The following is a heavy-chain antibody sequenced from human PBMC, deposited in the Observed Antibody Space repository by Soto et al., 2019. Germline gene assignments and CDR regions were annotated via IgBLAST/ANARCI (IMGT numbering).Heavy chain of an antibody. J-gene: IGHJ4*02. Sequence: KSSETLSLTCAVYGGSFSGYDWSWIRQPPGKGLEWIGEINHSGSTNYNPSLKSRVTISVDTSKNQFSLKLSSVTAADTAVYYCARGRSMEMTQVHFDYWGQGTLVTVSS. CDR3: ARGRSMEMTQVHFDY. CDR2: INHSGST. V-gene: IGHV4-34*01. D-gene: IGHD3-3*02. CDR1: GGSFSGYD.